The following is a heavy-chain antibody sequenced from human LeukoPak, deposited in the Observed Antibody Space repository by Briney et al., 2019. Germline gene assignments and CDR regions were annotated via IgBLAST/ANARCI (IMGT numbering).Heavy chain of an antibody. CDR1: GGSFSGYY. J-gene: IGHJ4*02. CDR3: ARAGYSSGWTYFDY. CDR2: INHSGST. Sequence: SETLSLTCAVYGGSFSGYYWSWIRQPPGKGLEWIGEINHSGSTNYNPSLKSRVTISVDTSKNQFSLKLSSVTAANTAVYCCARAGYSSGWTYFDYWGQGTLVTVSS. V-gene: IGHV4-34*01. D-gene: IGHD6-19*01.